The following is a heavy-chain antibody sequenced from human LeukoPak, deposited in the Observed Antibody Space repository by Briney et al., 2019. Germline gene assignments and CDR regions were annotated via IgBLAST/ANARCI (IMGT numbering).Heavy chain of an antibody. D-gene: IGHD6-19*01. V-gene: IGHV4-38-2*02. CDR3: ARDHLLAVAGFFDY. J-gene: IGHJ4*02. CDR2: IYHSGST. CDR1: GYSISSGYY. Sequence: SETLSLTCAVSGYSISSGYYWGWIRQPPGKGLEWIGSIYHSGSTYYNPSLKSRVTISVDTSKNQFSLKLSSVTAADTAVYYCARDHLLAVAGFFDYWGQGTLVTASS.